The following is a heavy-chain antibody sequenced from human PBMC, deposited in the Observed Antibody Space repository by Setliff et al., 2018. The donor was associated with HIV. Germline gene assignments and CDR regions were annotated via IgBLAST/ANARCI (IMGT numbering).Heavy chain of an antibody. V-gene: IGHV4-59*11. D-gene: IGHD1-7*01. CDR3: ARENRIMGSRTFDF. J-gene: IGHJ4*02. CDR2: IYYSGAT. Sequence: PSETLSLTCTVSGGSISSHYWSWIRQPPGKGLEWIAYIYYSGATSYNPSLKSRVTISVDTSKNQFSLKLNSVTAADTAMYYCARENRIMGSRTFDFWGRGTLVTVSS. CDR1: GGSISSHY.